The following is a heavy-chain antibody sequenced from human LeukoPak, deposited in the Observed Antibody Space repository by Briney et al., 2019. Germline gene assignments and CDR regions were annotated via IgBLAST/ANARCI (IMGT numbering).Heavy chain of an antibody. CDR1: GGSFSGYY. CDR3: ASGLWFGELLL. V-gene: IGHV4-34*01. CDR2: INHSGST. D-gene: IGHD3-10*01. Sequence: SETLSLTCAVYGGSFSGYYWSWIRQPPGKGLEWIGEINHSGSTNYNPSLKSRVTISADTSKNRFSLKLTSVTAADTAVYYCASGLWFGELLLWGQGTLVSVSS. J-gene: IGHJ4*02.